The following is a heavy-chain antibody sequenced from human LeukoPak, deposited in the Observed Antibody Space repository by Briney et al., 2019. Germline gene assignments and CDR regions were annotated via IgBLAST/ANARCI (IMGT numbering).Heavy chain of an antibody. D-gene: IGHD6-13*01. V-gene: IGHV1-2*02. CDR1: GYTFTGYY. J-gene: IGHJ3*02. CDR2: INPNSGGT. CDR3: ARSVGAAAGTDAFDI. Sequence: ASVKVSCKASGYTFTGYYLHWMRQAPGQGLEWMGWINPNSGGTNYAQKFQGRVTMTRDTSISTAYMELSRLRSDDTAVYYCARSVGAAAGTDAFDIWGQGTMVTVSS.